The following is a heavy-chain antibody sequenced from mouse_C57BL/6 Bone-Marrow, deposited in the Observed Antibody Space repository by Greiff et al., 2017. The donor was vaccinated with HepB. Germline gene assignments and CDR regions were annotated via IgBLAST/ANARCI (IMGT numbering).Heavy chain of an antibody. CDR3: ARSYGNYVGTY. D-gene: IGHD2-1*01. J-gene: IGHJ3*01. CDR2: IYPGSGNT. V-gene: IGHV1-76*01. Sequence: VQLQQSGAELVRPGASVKLSCKASGYTFTDYYINWVKQRPGQGLEWIARIYPGSGNTYYNEKFKGKATLTAEKSSSTAYMQLSSLTSEDSAVYFCARSYGNYVGTYWGQGTLVTVSA. CDR1: GYTFTDYY.